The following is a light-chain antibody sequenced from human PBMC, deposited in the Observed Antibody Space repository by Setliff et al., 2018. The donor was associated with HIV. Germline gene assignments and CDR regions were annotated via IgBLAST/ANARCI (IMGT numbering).Light chain of an antibody. CDR1: SGDVGRYNL. Sequence: QSALTQPASVYGSPGQSMTISCTGTSGDVGRYNLVSWYQRQPGKPPKLMIYQASKRPSGVSNRFSGSKSGNTASLTISGLQAEDEADYYCCSNTGSNTYVFGNGTKVTVL. CDR3: CSNTGSNTYV. CDR2: QAS. V-gene: IGLV2-23*01. J-gene: IGLJ1*01.